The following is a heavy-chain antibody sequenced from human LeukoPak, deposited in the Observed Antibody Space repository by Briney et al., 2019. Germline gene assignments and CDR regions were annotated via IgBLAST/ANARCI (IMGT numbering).Heavy chain of an antibody. J-gene: IGHJ4*02. CDR1: GFTFSSHW. D-gene: IGHD6-13*01. Sequence: GGSLRLSCAASGFTFSSHWMHWVRQAPGKGLVWVSHINGDGSSTDYADFVKGRFTISRDNAKNTVYLQMNSLRAEDTAVYYCAKGFSGIRQQLGRYFDYWGQGTLVTVSS. CDR2: INGDGSST. CDR3: AKGFSGIRQQLGRYFDY. V-gene: IGHV3-74*01.